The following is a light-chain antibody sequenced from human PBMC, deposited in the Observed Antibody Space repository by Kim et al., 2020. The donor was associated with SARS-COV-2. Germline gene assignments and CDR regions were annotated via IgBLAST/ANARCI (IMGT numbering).Light chain of an antibody. V-gene: IGKV4-1*01. J-gene: IGKJ4*01. CDR2: WAS. CDR1: QSILYTSNNKHY. Sequence: ATINCRSSQSILYTSNNKHYLAWYQQKPGQPPKLLIYWASTRESGVPERFSGSGSGTDFTLTISSLQAEDVAVYYCQQYYRSPPTFGGGTKVDIK. CDR3: QQYYRSPPT.